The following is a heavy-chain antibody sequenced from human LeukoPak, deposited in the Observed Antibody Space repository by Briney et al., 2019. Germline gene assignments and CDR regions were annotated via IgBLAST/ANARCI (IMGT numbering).Heavy chain of an antibody. CDR2: IRYDGSNK. V-gene: IGHV3-30*02. D-gene: IGHD3-10*01. CDR3: AKDPLWFGELLGPYYFDY. Sequence: PGGSLRLSCAASGFTFGSYGMHWVRQAPGKGLEWVAFIRYDGSNKYYADSVKGRFTISRDNSKNTLYLQMNSLRAEDTAVYYCAKDPLWFGELLGPYYFDYWGQGTLVTVSS. CDR1: GFTFGSYG. J-gene: IGHJ4*02.